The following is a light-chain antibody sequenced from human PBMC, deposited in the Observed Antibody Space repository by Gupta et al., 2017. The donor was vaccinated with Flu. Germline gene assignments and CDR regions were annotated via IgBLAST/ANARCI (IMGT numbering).Light chain of an antibody. Sequence: YELTQPPSVTVSPGQTAMMDCSGDALPKQYAYWYQQKPGTAPVLLIYNDSERPSGIPERFSGSNSGTSATLTISGVQAEDEADYYCTSADTSGTSVVFGGGTKLTVL. CDR2: NDS. J-gene: IGLJ2*01. CDR1: ALPKQY. V-gene: IGLV3-25*02. CDR3: TSADTSGTSVV.